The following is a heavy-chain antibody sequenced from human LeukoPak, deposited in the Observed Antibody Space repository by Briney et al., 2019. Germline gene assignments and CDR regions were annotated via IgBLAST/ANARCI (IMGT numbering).Heavy chain of an antibody. J-gene: IGHJ4*02. Sequence: GGSLRLSCAASGFTFSSYTMSWVRQAPGKGLEWVSGISVSGGSTYYADSVKGRFTISRDNSKNTLHLQMSSLRAEDTAVYYCARGPGAYCGGDCPDYWGQGILVTVSS. D-gene: IGHD2-21*02. V-gene: IGHV3-23*01. CDR3: ARGPGAYCGGDCPDY. CDR1: GFTFSSYT. CDR2: ISVSGGST.